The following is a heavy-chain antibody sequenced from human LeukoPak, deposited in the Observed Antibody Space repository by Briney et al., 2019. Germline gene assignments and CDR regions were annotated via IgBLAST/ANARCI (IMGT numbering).Heavy chain of an antibody. D-gene: IGHD2-2*01. V-gene: IGHV4-31*03. CDR3: ARRYCSSTSCYYFDY. J-gene: IGHJ4*02. CDR2: IYDSGST. Sequence: SQTLSLTCTVSGGSISSGGYYWSWIRQHPGKGLEWIGYIYDSGSTYDNPSFKSRVTISVDTSKNHFSLRLSSVTAADTAVYYCARRYCSSTSCYYFDYWGQGTLVTVSS. CDR1: GGSISSGGYY.